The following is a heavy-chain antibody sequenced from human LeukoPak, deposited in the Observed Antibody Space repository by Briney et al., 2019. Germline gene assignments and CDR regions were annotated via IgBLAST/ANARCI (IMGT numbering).Heavy chain of an antibody. J-gene: IGHJ6*02. D-gene: IGHD3-10*01. V-gene: IGHV1-8*01. CDR3: ARGLYFGSGTSIIHYYAMDV. CDR1: GYTFTSYD. CDR2: MNPNSGNT. Sequence: ASVKVSCKASGYTFTSYDINRVRQASGQGLEWMGWMNPNSGNTGYAQKFQGRVTMTRNTSISTAYMELSSLRSEDTAVYYCARGLYFGSGTSIIHYYAMDVWGQGATVTVSS.